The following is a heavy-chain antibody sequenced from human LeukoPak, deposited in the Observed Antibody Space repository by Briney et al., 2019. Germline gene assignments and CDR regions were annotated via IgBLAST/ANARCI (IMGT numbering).Heavy chain of an antibody. J-gene: IGHJ4*02. D-gene: IGHD5-18*01. CDR2: ISYDGSNK. CDR1: GFTFSSYG. CDR3: AKGSYGYRLDY. V-gene: IGHV3-30*18. Sequence: GGSLRLSCAASGFTFSSYGMHWVRQAPGKGLEWVAVISYDGSNKYYADSVKGRFTISRDNSKNTLYLQMNSLRAEDTAVYYCAKGSYGYRLDYWGQGTLVTVSS.